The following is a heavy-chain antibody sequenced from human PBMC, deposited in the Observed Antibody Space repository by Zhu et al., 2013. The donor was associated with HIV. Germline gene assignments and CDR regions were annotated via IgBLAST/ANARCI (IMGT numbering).Heavy chain of an antibody. J-gene: IGHJ3*01. V-gene: IGHV1-18*01. CDR2: ISGYNAKT. Sequence: QDQLVQSGPEVKKPGASVKVSCKASGYIFTSFGISWLRQAPGQGLEWMGWISGYNAKTNYAQKFQGRVTMTRDTSITTVYMEMRSLRSDDTATYYCVRGNGHAAVDNYGWGFDVWGQGTRVTVSP. D-gene: IGHD3-16*01. CDR1: GYIFTSFG. CDR3: VRGNGHAAVDNYGWGFDV.